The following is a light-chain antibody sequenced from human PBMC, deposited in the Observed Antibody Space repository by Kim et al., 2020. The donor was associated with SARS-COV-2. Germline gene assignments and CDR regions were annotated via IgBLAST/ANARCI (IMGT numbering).Light chain of an antibody. J-gene: IGLJ1*01. V-gene: IGLV2-8*01. CDR1: SSDVGGYNS. Sequence: QSVTISCTGTSSDVGGYNSGSWYQQDPGKAPKLIIYEVNKRPSGVPDRFSGSKSGNTASLTVSGLQAEDEADYFCSSYAGSNYFYVFGTGTKVTVL. CDR3: SSYAGSNYFYV. CDR2: EVN.